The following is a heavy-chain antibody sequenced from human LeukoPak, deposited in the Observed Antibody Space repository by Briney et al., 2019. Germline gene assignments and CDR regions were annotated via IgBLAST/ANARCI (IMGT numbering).Heavy chain of an antibody. CDR2: ISWNSGSI. D-gene: IGHD1-1*01. CDR1: GFTFEDHA. Sequence: PGGSLGLSCAASGFTFEDHAMHWVRHAPGKGLEWVSGISWNSGSIGYADSVKGRFTISRDNAKNSLYLQMNSLRAEDTALYYCAKDWYSIQGYYYMDVWGKGTTVTVSS. CDR3: AKDWYSIQGYYYMDV. V-gene: IGHV3-9*01. J-gene: IGHJ6*03.